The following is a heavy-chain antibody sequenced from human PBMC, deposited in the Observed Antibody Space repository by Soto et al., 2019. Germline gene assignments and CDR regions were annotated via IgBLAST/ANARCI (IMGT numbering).Heavy chain of an antibody. V-gene: IGHV3-53*01. CDR3: AREGKMATTSPYFDY. J-gene: IGHJ4*02. D-gene: IGHD5-12*01. CDR2: IYSGGST. Sequence: GGSLRLSCAAPGFTVSSNYMSWVRQAPGKGLEWVSVIYSGGSTYYADSVKGRFTISRDNSKNTLYLQMNSLRAEDTAVYYCAREGKMATTSPYFDYWGQGTLVTVSS. CDR1: GFTVSSNY.